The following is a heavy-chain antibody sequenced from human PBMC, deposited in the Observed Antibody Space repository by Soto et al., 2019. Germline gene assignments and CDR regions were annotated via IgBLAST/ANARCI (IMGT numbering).Heavy chain of an antibody. CDR3: AKTRPSVEKTGDYVQN. CDR2: ISGSGGST. V-gene: IGHV3-23*01. D-gene: IGHD4-17*01. Sequence: GSLRLSCAASGFTFGIYAMSWVRQAPGKGLEWVSGISGSGGSTFYADSVKGRFTISRDNSKNTLFLQMSSLRAEDTAVYYCAKTRPSVEKTGDYVQNWGQGTLVTVSS. J-gene: IGHJ4*02. CDR1: GFTFGIYA.